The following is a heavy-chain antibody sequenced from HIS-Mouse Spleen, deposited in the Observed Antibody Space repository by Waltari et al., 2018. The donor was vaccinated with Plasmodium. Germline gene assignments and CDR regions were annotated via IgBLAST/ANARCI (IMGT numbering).Heavy chain of an antibody. Sequence: QVQLVQSGAEVKKPGASVQVSCKASGYTFTGYYMHWVRQAPGQGLEWMGWINPNSGGTNYAQKFQGRVTMTRDTSISTAYMELSRLRYDDTAVYYCARVLGYKAAAGTFVEYFQHWGQGTLVTVSS. J-gene: IGHJ1*01. V-gene: IGHV1-2*02. D-gene: IGHD6-13*01. CDR1: GYTFTGYY. CDR3: ARVLGYKAAAGTFVEYFQH. CDR2: INPNSGGT.